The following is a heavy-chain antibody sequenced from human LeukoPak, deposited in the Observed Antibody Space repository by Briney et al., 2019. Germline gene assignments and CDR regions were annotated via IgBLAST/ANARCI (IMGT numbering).Heavy chain of an antibody. V-gene: IGHV3-11*04. CDR2: ISSSGSTI. J-gene: IGHJ3*02. Sequence: GGSLRLSRAASGFTFSDYYMSWLRQAPGKGLERVSYISSSGSTIYYADSVKGRFTISRDNAKNSLYLQMNRLRADDTAVYYCARQYCSGGSCYLNAAFDIWGQGTMVTVSS. CDR3: ARQYCSGGSCYLNAAFDI. D-gene: IGHD2-15*01. CDR1: GFTFSDYY.